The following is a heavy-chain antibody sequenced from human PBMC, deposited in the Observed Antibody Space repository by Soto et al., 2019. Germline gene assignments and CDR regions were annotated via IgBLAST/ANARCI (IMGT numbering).Heavy chain of an antibody. CDR3: ARDGRGSGSYKY. V-gene: IGHV3-48*03. CDR1: GFTFSSYE. J-gene: IGHJ4*02. Sequence: EVQLVESGGGLVQPGGSLRLSCAASGFTFSSYEMNWVRQAPGKGLEWVSYISSSGSTIYYADSVKGRVTISRDNAKNSLYLQMTSLRAEDTAVYYCARDGRGSGSYKYWGQGTLVTVSS. CDR2: ISSSGSTI. D-gene: IGHD1-26*01.